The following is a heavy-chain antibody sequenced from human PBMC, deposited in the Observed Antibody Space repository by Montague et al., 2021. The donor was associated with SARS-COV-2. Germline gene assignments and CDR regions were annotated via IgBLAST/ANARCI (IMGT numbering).Heavy chain of an antibody. V-gene: IGHV3-21*01. CDR2: ISSESAYI. J-gene: IGHJ6*02. CDR1: GFTFSSIS. D-gene: IGHD2-15*01. Sequence: LRLSCAASGFTFSSISMNWVRQAPGKRLEWVSSISSESAYIVYAESVRGRFTISRDNAQYLLYLQMNSLRAEDTAVYYCARFETSKFYSSGMDVWGQGTTVTVSS. CDR3: ARFETSKFYSSGMDV.